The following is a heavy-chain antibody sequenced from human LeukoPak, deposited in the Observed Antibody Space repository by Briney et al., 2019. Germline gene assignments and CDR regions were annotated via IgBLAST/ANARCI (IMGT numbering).Heavy chain of an antibody. Sequence: PGGSLRLSCVVSGFTFSTSWMNWVRQAPGKGLECVATIKRDGSEEYYVDSVRGRFTISRDNAKNSLYLQMNSLRAEDTAVYYCARRSWFDYWGQGTLVAVSS. J-gene: IGHJ4*02. V-gene: IGHV3-7*04. CDR3: ARRSWFDY. CDR2: IKRDGSEE. CDR1: GFTFSTSW.